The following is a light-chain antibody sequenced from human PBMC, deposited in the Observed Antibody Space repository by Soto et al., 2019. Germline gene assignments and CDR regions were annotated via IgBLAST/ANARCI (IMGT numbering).Light chain of an antibody. CDR2: EGS. V-gene: IGLV2-23*01. Sequence: QSALTQPASVSGSPGQSITISCTGTGSDVGGYNLVSWYQQHPGKAPKLIIYEGSKRPSGISNRFSGSKSGNTASLTISGLQAEDEAFYYCCSYAVEITVVFGGGTKVTVL. CDR1: GSDVGGYNL. CDR3: CSYAVEITVV. J-gene: IGLJ2*01.